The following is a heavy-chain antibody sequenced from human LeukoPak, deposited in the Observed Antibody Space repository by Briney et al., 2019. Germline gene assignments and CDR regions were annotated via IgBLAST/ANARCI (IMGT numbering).Heavy chain of an antibody. CDR1: GGSIGSYY. CDR2: IYYSGST. V-gene: IGHV4-59*12. Sequence: SETLSLTCTVSGGSIGSYYWSWIRQPPGKGLEWIGYIYYSGSTNYNPSLKSRVTISVDTSKNQFSLKLSSVTAADTAVYYCARGRGILGLYYFDYWGQGTLVTVSS. CDR3: ARGRGILGLYYFDY. D-gene: IGHD3-16*01. J-gene: IGHJ4*02.